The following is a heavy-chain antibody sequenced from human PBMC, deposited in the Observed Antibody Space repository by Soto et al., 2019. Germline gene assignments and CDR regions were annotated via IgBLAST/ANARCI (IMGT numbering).Heavy chain of an antibody. CDR1: GGSISSYY. Sequence: QVQLQESGPGLVKPSETLSLTCTVSGGSISSYYWNWIRKPPGKGLEWIGYIYYSGSTNYNPSLKSRVTISVATSKNQFSLKLSSVTAADTAVYYCARIGSGWYNHYGMDVWGQGTTVTVSS. V-gene: IGHV4-59*01. D-gene: IGHD6-19*01. CDR2: IYYSGST. CDR3: ARIGSGWYNHYGMDV. J-gene: IGHJ6*02.